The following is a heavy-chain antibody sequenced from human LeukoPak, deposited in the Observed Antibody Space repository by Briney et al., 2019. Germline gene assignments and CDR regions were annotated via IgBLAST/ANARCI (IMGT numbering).Heavy chain of an antibody. CDR2: INHSGST. Sequence: SETLSLTCAVYGGSFSGYYWSWIRQSPGKGLEWIGEINHSGSTNYNPSLKSRVTISVDTSKNQFSLKLSSVTAADTAVYYCARVRRLRPLETWGQGTLVTVSS. V-gene: IGHV4-34*01. CDR3: ARVRRLRPLET. J-gene: IGHJ5*02. CDR1: GGSFSGYY. D-gene: IGHD3-16*01.